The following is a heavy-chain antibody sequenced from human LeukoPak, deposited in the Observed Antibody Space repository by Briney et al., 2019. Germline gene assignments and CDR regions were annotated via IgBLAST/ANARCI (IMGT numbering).Heavy chain of an antibody. CDR1: GFTFNTYT. CDR3: AREVGSGNSDRYFDY. D-gene: IGHD3-10*01. V-gene: IGHV3-48*04. Sequence: GGSLRLSCAASGFTFNTYTMNWVRQAPGKGLEWVSYISGSSGIIDYADSVRGRFTISRDNAKNTLYLQMNSLRAEDTAVYYCAREVGSGNSDRYFDYWGQGTLVTVSS. CDR2: ISGSSGII. J-gene: IGHJ4*02.